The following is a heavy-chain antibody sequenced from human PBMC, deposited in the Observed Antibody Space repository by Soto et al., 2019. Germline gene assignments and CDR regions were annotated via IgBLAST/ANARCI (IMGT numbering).Heavy chain of an antibody. CDR2: IYYSGST. CDR3: ARTYYYDSSGYWGDAFDI. V-gene: IGHV4-39*01. Sequence: SETLSLTCTFTGVSISSSSYYWGWIRQPPGKGLEWIGSIYYSGSTYYNPSLKSRVTISVDTSKNQFSLKLSSVTAADTAVYYCARTYYYDSSGYWGDAFDIWGQGTMVT. CDR1: GVSISSSSYY. D-gene: IGHD3-22*01. J-gene: IGHJ3*02.